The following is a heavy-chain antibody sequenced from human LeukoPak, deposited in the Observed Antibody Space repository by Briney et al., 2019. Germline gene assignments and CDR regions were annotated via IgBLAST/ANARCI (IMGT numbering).Heavy chain of an antibody. CDR3: AKDPYVN. Sequence: GGSLRLSCAASGFTFTNYAMSWVRQAPGKGLEWVSGISASGGTTYYADSVRGRFTISRDNSKNTLYLQMNSLRAEDTAVHYCAKDPYVNWGQGTLVTVSS. CDR1: GFTFTNYA. CDR2: ISASGGTT. V-gene: IGHV3-23*01. D-gene: IGHD3-16*01. J-gene: IGHJ4*02.